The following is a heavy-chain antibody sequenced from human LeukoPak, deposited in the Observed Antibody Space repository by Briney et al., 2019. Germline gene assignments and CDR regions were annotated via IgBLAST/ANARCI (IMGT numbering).Heavy chain of an antibody. D-gene: IGHD3-22*01. J-gene: IGHJ5*02. Sequence: ASVKVSCKASGYTFTSYAMHWVRQAPGQRLEWMGWINAGNGNTKYSQKFQGRVTITRDTSASTAYMELSSLRSEDTAVYYCARDPYYYDSSGYLMGWFDPWGQGTLVTVSS. CDR1: GYTFTSYA. CDR2: INAGNGNT. V-gene: IGHV1-3*01. CDR3: ARDPYYYDSSGYLMGWFDP.